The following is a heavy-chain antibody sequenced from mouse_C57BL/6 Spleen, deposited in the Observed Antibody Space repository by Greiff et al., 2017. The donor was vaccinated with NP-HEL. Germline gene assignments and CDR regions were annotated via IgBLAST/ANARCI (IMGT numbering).Heavy chain of an antibody. CDR2: IYPGDGDT. CDR1: GYAFSSSW. J-gene: IGHJ3*01. D-gene: IGHD3-2*02. Sequence: VQLKESGPELVKPGASVKISCKASGYAFSSSWMNWVKQRPGKGLEWIGRIYPGDGDTNYNGKFKGKATLTADKSSSTAYMQLSSLTSEDSAVYFCARQLRLPAWFAYWGQGTLVTVSA. V-gene: IGHV1-82*01. CDR3: ARQLRLPAWFAY.